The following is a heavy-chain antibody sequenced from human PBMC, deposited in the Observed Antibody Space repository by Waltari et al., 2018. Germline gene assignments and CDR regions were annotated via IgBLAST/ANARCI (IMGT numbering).Heavy chain of an antibody. CDR3: ARDPHQIAVAHWFDP. D-gene: IGHD2-2*01. V-gene: IGHV3-48*03. Sequence: EVQLVESGGGLVQPGGSRRLHCAASGFTFRVYEMHWVRPAPGKGLEWVSYISGSGSIIDYADSVKGRFTISRDNAKNSLYLQMNNLRAEDTAVYYCARDPHQIAVAHWFDPWGQGTLVTVSS. J-gene: IGHJ5*02. CDR2: ISGSGSII. CDR1: GFTFRVYE.